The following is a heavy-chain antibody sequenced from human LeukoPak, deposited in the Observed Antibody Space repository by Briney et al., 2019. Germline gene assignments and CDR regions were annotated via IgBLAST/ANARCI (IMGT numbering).Heavy chain of an antibody. Sequence: SVKVSCKASGGTFSSYPISWVRQAPGQGLEWMGGIIPIFGTANYAQKFQGRVTITADESTSTAYMELSSLRSEDTAVYYCARASLGYYDSSGYPDYWGQGTLVTVSS. CDR1: GGTFSSYP. J-gene: IGHJ4*02. V-gene: IGHV1-69*01. D-gene: IGHD3-22*01. CDR2: IIPIFGTA. CDR3: ARASLGYYDSSGYPDY.